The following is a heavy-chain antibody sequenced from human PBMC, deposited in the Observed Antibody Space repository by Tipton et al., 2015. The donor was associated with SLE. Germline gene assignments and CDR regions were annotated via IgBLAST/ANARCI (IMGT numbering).Heavy chain of an antibody. CDR3: ARRRYSSSSRPHWYFDL. J-gene: IGHJ2*01. CDR1: GGSISSYY. D-gene: IGHD6-6*01. V-gene: IGHV4-59*08. CDR2: IYYSGST. Sequence: TLSLTCTVSGGSISSYYWSWIRQPPGKGLEWIGYIYYSGSTNYNPSLKSRVTISVDTSKNQFSLKLSSVTAADTAVYYCARRRYSSSSRPHWYFDLWGRGTLATVSS.